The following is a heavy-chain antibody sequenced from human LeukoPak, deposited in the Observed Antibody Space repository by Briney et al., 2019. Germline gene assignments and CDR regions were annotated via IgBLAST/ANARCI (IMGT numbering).Heavy chain of an antibody. CDR3: ARGPRGLSNDAFDI. D-gene: IGHD3-16*02. J-gene: IGHJ3*02. Sequence: GGSLRLSCEASPFIFSGHWLNWVRQTPGKGLEWVASIKEDGSERQYVDSVKGRFSISRDNTKGSLYLQMNSLRAEDTAVYYCARGPRGLSNDAFDIWGQGTMVTVSS. V-gene: IGHV3-7*01. CDR2: IKEDGSER. CDR1: PFIFSGHW.